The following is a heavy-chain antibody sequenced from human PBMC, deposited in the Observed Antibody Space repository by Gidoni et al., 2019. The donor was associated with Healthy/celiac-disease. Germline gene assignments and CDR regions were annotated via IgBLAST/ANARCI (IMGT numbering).Heavy chain of an antibody. CDR2: ISSSGSTI. D-gene: IGHD6-13*01. CDR3: ARVGYSTLDY. Sequence: EVQLVESGGVLVQPGGSLRLSCSSSGFTFSSYEMNWVRQAPGKGLECVSYISSSGSTIYYADSVKGRFTISRDNAKNSLYLQMNSLRAEDTAVYYCARVGYSTLDYWGQGTLVTVSS. J-gene: IGHJ4*02. CDR1: GFTFSSYE. V-gene: IGHV3-48*03.